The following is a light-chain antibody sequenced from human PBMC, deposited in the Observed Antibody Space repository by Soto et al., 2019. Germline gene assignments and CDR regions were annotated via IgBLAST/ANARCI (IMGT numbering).Light chain of an antibody. CDR3: QQYGSSPYN. J-gene: IGKJ2*01. V-gene: IGKV3-20*01. CDR1: QSVSSSY. CDR2: GAS. Sequence: EIVLTQCPGTLSLSTVERGTLSCRASQSVSSSYLAWYQQKPGQAPRLLIYGASSRTTGIPDRFSGSGSGTDITLTISRMKTEDFAVYYCQQYGSSPYNFGQGNKLEIK.